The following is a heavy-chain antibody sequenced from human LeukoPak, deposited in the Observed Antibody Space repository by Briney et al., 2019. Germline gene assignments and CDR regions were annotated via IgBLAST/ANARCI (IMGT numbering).Heavy chain of an antibody. CDR1: GFTFDDYA. J-gene: IGHJ4*02. CDR3: AKDKFRYYYGSGSSLDY. Sequence: GGSLRLSCAASGFTFDDYAMHWVRQAPGKGLEWVSGISWNSGSIGYADSVKGRFTISRDNAKNSLYLQMNSLRAEDTALYYCAKDKFRYYYGSGSSLDYWGQGTLVTVSS. D-gene: IGHD3-10*01. V-gene: IGHV3-9*01. CDR2: ISWNSGSI.